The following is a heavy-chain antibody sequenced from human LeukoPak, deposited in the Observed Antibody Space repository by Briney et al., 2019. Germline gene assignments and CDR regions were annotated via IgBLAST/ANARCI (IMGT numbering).Heavy chain of an antibody. J-gene: IGHJ4*02. V-gene: IGHV4-34*01. CDR3: ARHNPWFGTTGIDY. CDR2: INHSGST. CDR1: GGSFSGYY. D-gene: IGHD3-10*01. Sequence: SETLSLTCAVYGGSFSGYYWSWIRQPPGKGLEWIGEINHSGSTNYNPSLKSRVTISVDTSKNQFSLKLSSVTAADTAVYYCARHNPWFGTTGIDYWGQGTLVTVSS.